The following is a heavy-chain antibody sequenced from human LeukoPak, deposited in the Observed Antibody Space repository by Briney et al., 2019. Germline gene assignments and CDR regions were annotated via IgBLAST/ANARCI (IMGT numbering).Heavy chain of an antibody. CDR1: GYTFTSYD. CDR3: ALNNYYYYGMDV. J-gene: IGHJ6*02. Sequence: GATVKVSCKASGYTFTSYDINWVRQATGQGLEWMGWMNPNSGNTGYAQKFQGRVTMTRNTSISTAYMELSSLRSEDTAVYYCALNNYYYYGMDVWGQGTTVTVSS. CDR2: MNPNSGNT. V-gene: IGHV1-8*01.